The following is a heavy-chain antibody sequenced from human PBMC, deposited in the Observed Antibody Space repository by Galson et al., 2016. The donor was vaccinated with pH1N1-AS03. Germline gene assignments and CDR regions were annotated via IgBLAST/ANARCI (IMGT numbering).Heavy chain of an antibody. V-gene: IGHV1-69-2*01. Sequence: VKVSCKVSGFTFRDYYINWVKQAPGKGLEWVGLVDPEDGESNYGKTFLDRVTITADTSADTAYLEVTSLRASDTAVFYCATEGGKRGLEFWGQGTLVTVSS. D-gene: IGHD1-14*01. CDR1: GFTFRDYY. CDR3: ATEGGKRGLEF. J-gene: IGHJ1*01. CDR2: VDPEDGES.